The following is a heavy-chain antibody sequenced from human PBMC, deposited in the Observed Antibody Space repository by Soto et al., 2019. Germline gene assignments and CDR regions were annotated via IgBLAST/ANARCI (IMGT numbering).Heavy chain of an antibody. D-gene: IGHD3-3*01. CDR1: SGSISSSYYY. V-gene: IGHV4-39*01. CDR2: IYYTGST. Sequence: PSETLSLTCTVSSGSISSSYYYWGWIRQPPGKGLEWIGAIYYTGSTYYNPPLQSRVTISVDTSKNQFSLKMSSVTAADTAVYYCARVGTYYDFMDVWGQGTTVTVSS. CDR3: ARVGTYYDFMDV. J-gene: IGHJ6*02.